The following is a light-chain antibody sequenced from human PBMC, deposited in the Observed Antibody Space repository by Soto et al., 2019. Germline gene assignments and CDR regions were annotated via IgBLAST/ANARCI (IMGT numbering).Light chain of an antibody. CDR1: SSNIGAGYD. V-gene: IGLV1-40*01. Sequence: QPVLTQPPSVSGAPGQRVTISCTGSSSNIGAGYDVHWYQQLPGTAPKRLIYANSNRPSGVPDRFSGSKSGTSAYLAITGIQAEDEAVYYCQSYDSSLGLWVFGGGTKLTVL. CDR3: QSYDSSLGLWV. J-gene: IGLJ3*02. CDR2: ANS.